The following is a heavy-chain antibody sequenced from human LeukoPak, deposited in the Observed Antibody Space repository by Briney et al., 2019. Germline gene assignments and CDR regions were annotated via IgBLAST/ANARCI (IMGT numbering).Heavy chain of an antibody. CDR1: GYTFTSYD. CDR2: MNPNSGST. CDR3: ATTQGAGPPPFDI. D-gene: IGHD1-26*01. Sequence: ASVKVSCKASGYTFTSYDINWVRQATGQGLEWMGWMNPNSGSTGYAQKFQGRVTMTRNTSISTAYMELSSLRSEDTAVYYCATTQGAGPPPFDIWGQGTMVTVSS. J-gene: IGHJ3*02. V-gene: IGHV1-8*01.